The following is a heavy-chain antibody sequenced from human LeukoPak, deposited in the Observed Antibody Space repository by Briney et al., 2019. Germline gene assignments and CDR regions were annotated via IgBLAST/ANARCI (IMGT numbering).Heavy chain of an antibody. V-gene: IGHV1-8*01. CDR2: MNPNSGNT. D-gene: IGHD3-22*01. CDR3: ARGGRCRRAGNYYDSSGYPSNWFDP. J-gene: IGHJ5*02. CDR1: GYTFTSYD. Sequence: GASVKVSCKASGYTFTSYDINWVRQATGQGLEWVGWMNPNSGNTGSAQKFQGRVTMTRNTSISTAYMELSSLRSEDTAVYYCARGGRCRRAGNYYDSSGYPSNWFDPWGQGTLVTVSS.